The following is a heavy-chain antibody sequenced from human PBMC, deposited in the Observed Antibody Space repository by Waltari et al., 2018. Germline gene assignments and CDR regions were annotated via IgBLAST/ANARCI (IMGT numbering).Heavy chain of an antibody. CDR2: INAGNGNT. CDR3: ARDQRYYGSGSYYSGFDY. J-gene: IGHJ4*02. CDR1: GYTFTSYA. D-gene: IGHD3-10*01. V-gene: IGHV1-3*01. Sequence: QVQLVQSGAEVKKPGASVKVSCKDSGYTFTSYAMHWVRQAPGQRLEWMGWINAGNGNTKYSQKFQGRVTITRDTSASTAYMELSSLRSEDTAVYYCARDQRYYGSGSYYSGFDYWGQGTLVTVSS.